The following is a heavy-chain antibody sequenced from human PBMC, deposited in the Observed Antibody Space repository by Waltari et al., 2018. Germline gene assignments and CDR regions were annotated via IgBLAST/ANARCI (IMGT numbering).Heavy chain of an antibody. J-gene: IGHJ4*02. Sequence: EVQLLESAGGLVQPGEALSLPCAASGFSFMGFAMTWVRQAPGEGLECVASISGSGATPFYADSVKGRFTIVRDNSRDTVYLQMNSLRVDDSAVYYCAKGSRGYTNYFFDSWGQGTLVSVSS. CDR1: GFSFMGFA. CDR2: ISGSGATP. D-gene: IGHD3-16*02. CDR3: AKGSRGYTNYFFDS. V-gene: IGHV3-23*01.